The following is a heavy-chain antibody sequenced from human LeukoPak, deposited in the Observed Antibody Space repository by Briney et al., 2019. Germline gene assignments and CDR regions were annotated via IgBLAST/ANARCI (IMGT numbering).Heavy chain of an antibody. V-gene: IGHV3-20*04. CDR1: GFTFDDYG. CDR3: ARAYYDSSGPYDVFDI. J-gene: IGHJ3*02. Sequence: PGGSLRLSCAASGFTFDDYGMSWVRQAPGKGLEWVSGINWNGGSTGYADSVKGRFTISRDNAKNSLYLQMNSLRAEDTALYYCARAYYDSSGPYDVFDIWGQGTMVTVSS. CDR2: INWNGGST. D-gene: IGHD3-22*01.